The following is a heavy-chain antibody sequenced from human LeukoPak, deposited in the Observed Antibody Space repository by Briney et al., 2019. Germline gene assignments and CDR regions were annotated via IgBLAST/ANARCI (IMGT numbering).Heavy chain of an antibody. CDR3: ARPTSPRDDLWFDP. CDR2: IYYSGST. Sequence: PSETLSLTCTVSGGSISSYDWSWIRQPPGKGLEWIGYIYYSGSTKYNPSLKSRVAISVDTSKNQFSLKLRFVTAADTAVYYCARPTSPRDDLWFDPWRQGTLVTVSS. J-gene: IGHJ5*02. D-gene: IGHD5-24*01. CDR1: GGSISSYD. V-gene: IGHV4-59*08.